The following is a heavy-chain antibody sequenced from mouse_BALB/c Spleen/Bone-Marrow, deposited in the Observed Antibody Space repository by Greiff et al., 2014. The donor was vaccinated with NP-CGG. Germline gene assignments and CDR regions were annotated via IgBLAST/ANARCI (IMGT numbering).Heavy chain of an antibody. Sequence: EVKLMESGAELVEPGVSVKLSCTASGFNIKDTYMHWVKQRPEQGLEWIGRIDPANGNTKYDPKFQGKAAITADTSSNTAYLQLSSLTSEDTAVYYCARWEYYAMDYWGQGTSVTVSS. CDR3: ARWEYYAMDY. D-gene: IGHD4-1*01. CDR2: IDPANGNT. V-gene: IGHV14-3*02. CDR1: GFNIKDTY. J-gene: IGHJ4*01.